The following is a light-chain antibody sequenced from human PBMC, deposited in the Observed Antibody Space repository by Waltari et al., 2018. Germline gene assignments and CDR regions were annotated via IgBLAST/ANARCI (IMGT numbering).Light chain of an antibody. Sequence: QSALTQPPSASGSPGQSVTISCTGTASAVGGYNYVSCYQQHPGKAPKLMIHEVSKRPSGVPDRFSGSKSGNTASLTVSGLQSEDEADYYCSSYAGSFPYVFGTGTKVTVL. CDR2: EVS. CDR3: SSYAGSFPYV. CDR1: ASAVGGYNY. V-gene: IGLV2-8*01. J-gene: IGLJ1*01.